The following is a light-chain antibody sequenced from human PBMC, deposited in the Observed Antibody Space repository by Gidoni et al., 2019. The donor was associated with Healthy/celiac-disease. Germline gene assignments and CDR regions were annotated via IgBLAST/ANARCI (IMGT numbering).Light chain of an antibody. CDR2: RNN. J-gene: IGLJ2*01. V-gene: IGLV1-47*01. CDR1: RSNIGSNY. CDR3: AAWDDSLSGVV. Sequence: QSVLTQPPSASGTPGPGVTIPCSGSRSNIGSNYVYWYQQLPGTAPKLLIYRNNQRPSGVPDRFSGSKSGTSASLAISGLRSEDEADYYCAAWDDSLSGVVFGGGTKLTVL.